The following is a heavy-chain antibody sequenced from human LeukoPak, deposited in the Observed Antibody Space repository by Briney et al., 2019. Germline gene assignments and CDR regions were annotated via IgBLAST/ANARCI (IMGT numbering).Heavy chain of an antibody. Sequence: SETLSLTCAVYGVSFSGYYWSWIRHPPGKGLEWIGEINHSGSTNYNPSLKSRVTISVDTSKNQFSLKLSSVTAADTAVYYCARGGGSVLLWFGELSAWGQGTLVTVSS. CDR3: ARGGGSVLLWFGELSA. V-gene: IGHV4-34*01. J-gene: IGHJ5*02. CDR1: GVSFSGYY. CDR2: INHSGST. D-gene: IGHD3-10*01.